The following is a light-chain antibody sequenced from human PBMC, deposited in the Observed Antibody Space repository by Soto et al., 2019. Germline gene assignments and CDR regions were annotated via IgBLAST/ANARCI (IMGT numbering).Light chain of an antibody. CDR3: QQSYTTPRT. J-gene: IGKJ2*01. CDR1: QSISNY. Sequence: DIQMTQSPSSLSASVGDRVTITFRASQSISNYLNWYQQKSGKAPKLLIYAASTLHRGVSSRFSGSGSGTDFTLTISSLQPEDFAIYYCQQSYTTPRTVGQGTELEIK. V-gene: IGKV1-39*01. CDR2: AAS.